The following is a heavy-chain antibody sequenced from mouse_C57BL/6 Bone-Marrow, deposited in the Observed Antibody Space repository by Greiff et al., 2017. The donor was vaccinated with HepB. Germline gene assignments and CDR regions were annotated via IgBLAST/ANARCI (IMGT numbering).Heavy chain of an antibody. J-gene: IGHJ2*01. CDR1: GFTFSSYT. CDR3: ARHENYGSPFDY. CDR2: ISGGGGNT. Sequence: DVQLVESGGGLVKPGGSLKLSCAASGFTFSSYTMSWVRQTPEKRLEWVATISGGGGNTYYPDSVKGRFTISRDNAKNTLYLQMSSLRSEDTALYYCARHENYGSPFDYWGQGTTLTVSS. D-gene: IGHD1-1*01. V-gene: IGHV5-9*01.